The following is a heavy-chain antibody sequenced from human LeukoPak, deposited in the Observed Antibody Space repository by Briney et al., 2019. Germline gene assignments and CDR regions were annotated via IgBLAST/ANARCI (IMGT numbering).Heavy chain of an antibody. D-gene: IGHD3-3*01. CDR1: GYSFTSYW. CDR3: ARFYDFWSGTYNYYYMDV. V-gene: IGHV5-51*03. Sequence: GQSLTLSCTGSGYSFTSYWTGWVRQMPGKGLEWLGIIHPGDSGTRYSPSFLGQVTISADKSISTAYLQWSSLEASDTAMYFCARFYDFWSGTYNYYYMDVWGKGTTVTVSS. CDR2: IHPGDSGT. J-gene: IGHJ6*03.